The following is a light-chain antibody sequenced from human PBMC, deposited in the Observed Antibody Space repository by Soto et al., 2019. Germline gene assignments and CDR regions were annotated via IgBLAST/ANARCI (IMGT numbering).Light chain of an antibody. CDR1: SSNIGSNS. CDR2: SSN. J-gene: IGLJ2*01. Sequence: QSVLTQPPSASGTPGQRVTISCSGSSSNIGSNSVNCYQQLPGTAPKLLMYSSNQRPSGVPDRFSGSKSGTSASLAISGLQSEDEAEYYCAAWDDSLNGVVFGGGTKVTVL. CDR3: AAWDDSLNGVV. V-gene: IGLV1-44*01.